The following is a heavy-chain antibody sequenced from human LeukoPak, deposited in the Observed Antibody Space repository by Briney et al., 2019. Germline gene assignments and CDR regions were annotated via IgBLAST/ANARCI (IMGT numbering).Heavy chain of an antibody. Sequence: GRSLRLSCAASGFTFDDYAMHWVRQAPGRGLEWVSSISWNSGSIDYAGSVQGRFTISRDNAKNSLYLKMNSLRAEDMALYYCVKDGGDYCRNTSCYPSYYFDYWGQGTPVTVSS. CDR2: ISWNSGSI. CDR1: GFTFDDYA. CDR3: VKDGGDYCRNTSCYPSYYFDY. J-gene: IGHJ4*02. V-gene: IGHV3-9*03. D-gene: IGHD2-2*01.